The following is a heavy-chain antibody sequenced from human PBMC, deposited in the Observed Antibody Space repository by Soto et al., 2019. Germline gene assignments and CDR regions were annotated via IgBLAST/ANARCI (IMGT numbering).Heavy chain of an antibody. V-gene: IGHV4-34*01. CDR2: INHSGST. D-gene: IGHD3-3*01. CDR1: GGSFSGYY. Sequence: SSETLSLTCAVYGGSFSGYYWSWIRQPPGKGLEWIGEINHSGSTNYNPSLKSRVTISVDTSKNQFSLKLSSVTAADTAVYYCARGLNRITIFGVVITPYYYGMDVWGQGTTVTVSS. CDR3: ARGLNRITIFGVVITPYYYGMDV. J-gene: IGHJ6*02.